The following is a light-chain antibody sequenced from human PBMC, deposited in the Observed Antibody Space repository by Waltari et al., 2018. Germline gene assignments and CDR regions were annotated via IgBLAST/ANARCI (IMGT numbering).Light chain of an antibody. Sequence: QSALTQPASVSGSPGQSITISCTGTSSDVGGYNFVSWYQQHPGKAPKRIVAEGSNRPSGVSARFSGAKSGTTASLTISGLQAEDEADYHCCSYTSSSTWVFGGGTELTVL. CDR2: EGS. J-gene: IGLJ3*02. CDR3: CSYTSSSTWV. V-gene: IGLV2-14*01. CDR1: SSDVGGYNF.